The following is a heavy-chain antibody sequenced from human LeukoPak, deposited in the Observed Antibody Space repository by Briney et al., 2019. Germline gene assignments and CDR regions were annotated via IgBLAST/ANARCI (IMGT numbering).Heavy chain of an antibody. Sequence: GGSLRLSCGVSGFTFSSYAMSWVRQAPGKGLEWVSDISGSGGSTYYADSVRGRFTISRDNSRNTLYLQMNSLRAEDTAIYYCAKNGDRGAYCSGGTCYPYYYYYMDVWGKGTTVTISS. CDR2: ISGSGGST. J-gene: IGHJ6*03. CDR1: GFTFSSYA. CDR3: AKNGDRGAYCSGGTCYPYYYYYMDV. V-gene: IGHV3-23*01. D-gene: IGHD2-15*01.